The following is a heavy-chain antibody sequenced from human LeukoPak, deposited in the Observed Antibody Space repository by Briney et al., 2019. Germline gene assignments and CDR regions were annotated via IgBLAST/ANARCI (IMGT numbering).Heavy chain of an antibody. CDR1: GASISGYY. V-gene: IGHV4-59*01. Sequence: PSETLSLTCRVSGASISGYYWSWIRQPPGKGLEWIGHMYYSGGTTYNPSLKGRVSISLDTSKKHFSLKLSSVTAADTAVYYCAGTGLFFDYWSQGTLVTVSS. D-gene: IGHD7-27*01. J-gene: IGHJ4*02. CDR2: MYYSGGT. CDR3: AGTGLFFDY.